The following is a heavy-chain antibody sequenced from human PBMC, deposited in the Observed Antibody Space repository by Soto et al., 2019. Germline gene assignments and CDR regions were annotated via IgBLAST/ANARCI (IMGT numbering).Heavy chain of an antibody. J-gene: IGHJ5*02. D-gene: IGHD6-13*01. CDR1: GFTFRSFT. CDR2: ISSNSAYI. V-gene: IGHV3-21*01. Sequence: GGSLRLSCAASGFTFRSFTMNWVRQAPGKGLEWVSTISSNSAYIYYTDALRGRFTISRDNAKNSLHLQMNSLRAEDTAVYYCTRDASRDSSXRGWFDPWGPGTLVTVSS. CDR3: TRDASRDSSXRGWFDP.